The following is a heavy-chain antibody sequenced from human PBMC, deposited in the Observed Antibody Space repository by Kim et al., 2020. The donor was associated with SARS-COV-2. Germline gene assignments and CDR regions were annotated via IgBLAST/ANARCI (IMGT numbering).Heavy chain of an antibody. CDR1: GFTFSNYA. V-gene: IGHV3-23*01. Sequence: GGSLRLSCEASGFTFSNYAMNWVRQAPGKGLEWVSGTTGSGGSTDYADSVKGRFTISRDNAKNTLYLQMNSLRAEDTALYYCASLRGSVTDSDSWGQGALVTVSS. CDR2: TTGSGGST. D-gene: IGHD2-21*02. J-gene: IGHJ5*01. CDR3: ASLRGSVTDSDS.